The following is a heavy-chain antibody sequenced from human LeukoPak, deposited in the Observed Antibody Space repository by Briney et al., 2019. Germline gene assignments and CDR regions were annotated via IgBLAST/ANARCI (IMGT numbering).Heavy chain of an antibody. Sequence: SETLSLTCAVSGGSITSGDYSWSWIRQPPGKGLEWIGYIYHSGSTYYNPSLKSRVTISVDRSKNQFSLKLSSVTAADTAVYYCARGLRYCSSTSCYRSVAFFDYWGQGTLVTVSS. CDR3: ARGLRYCSSTSCYRSVAFFDY. CDR1: GGSITSGDYS. V-gene: IGHV4-30-2*01. D-gene: IGHD2-2*01. J-gene: IGHJ4*02. CDR2: IYHSGST.